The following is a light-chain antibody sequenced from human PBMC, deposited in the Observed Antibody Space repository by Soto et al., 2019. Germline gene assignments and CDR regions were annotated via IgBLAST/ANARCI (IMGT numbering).Light chain of an antibody. CDR1: SSNIGGYKY. J-gene: IGLJ3*02. CDR3: FSYTTDRTWV. CDR2: EVS. Sequence: QSALTQPASVSGSPGQSITISCTGTSSNIGGYKYVSWYQQHPGKAPKFIIYEVSNRISGVSDRFSGSKSGDTASLTISGLQAEDEADYYCFSYTTDRTWVFGGGTKVTVL. V-gene: IGLV2-14*01.